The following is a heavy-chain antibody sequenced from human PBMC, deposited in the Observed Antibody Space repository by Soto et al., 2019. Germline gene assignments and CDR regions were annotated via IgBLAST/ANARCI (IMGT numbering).Heavy chain of an antibody. CDR1: GFTFSNYA. CDR3: AKRTSGWYFDY. V-gene: IGHV3-23*01. Sequence: EVQLLESGGNLVQPGGSLRLSCAASGFTFSNYAMSWVRQAPGKGLEWVSVISGSGDSTYYADSVKGRSTISRDNSKNTLYLQMNSLRAEDTAVYYCAKRTSGWYFDYWGQGTLVTVSS. J-gene: IGHJ4*02. D-gene: IGHD6-19*01. CDR2: ISGSGDST.